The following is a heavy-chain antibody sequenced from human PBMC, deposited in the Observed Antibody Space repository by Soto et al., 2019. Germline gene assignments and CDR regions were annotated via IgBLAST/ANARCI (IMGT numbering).Heavy chain of an antibody. Sequence: QVQRVQSGAEVKKPGSSVKVSCKASGGTFSSYAISWGRQAPGQGLEWMGGIIPIFGTANYAQKFQGRVTITADESISTAYMELSSLRPDDTTVYYCARDPTVTTLTYSYGMDVWGQGTTVTVS. CDR3: ARDPTVTTLTYSYGMDV. J-gene: IGHJ6*02. V-gene: IGHV1-69*01. D-gene: IGHD4-4*01. CDR2: IIPIFGTA. CDR1: GGTFSSYA.